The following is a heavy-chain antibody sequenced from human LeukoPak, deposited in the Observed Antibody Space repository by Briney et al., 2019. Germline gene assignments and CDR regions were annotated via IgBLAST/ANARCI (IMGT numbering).Heavy chain of an antibody. CDR1: GFTFSSYG. CDR2: IWYDGSNK. D-gene: IGHD3-10*01. J-gene: IGHJ4*02. CDR3: ARDGSGSFDY. Sequence: GRSLRLSCAAFGFTFSSYGMHWVRQAPGKGLEWVAVIWYDGSNKYYADSVKGRFTISRDNSKNTLYLQMNSLRAEDTAVYYCARDGSGSFDYWGQGTLVTVSS. V-gene: IGHV3-33*01.